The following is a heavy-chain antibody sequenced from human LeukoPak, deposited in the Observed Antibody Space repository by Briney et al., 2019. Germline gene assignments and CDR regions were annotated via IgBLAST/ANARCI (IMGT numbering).Heavy chain of an antibody. Sequence: GGSLRLSCAASGFTVSSNYMGWVRQAPGKGLEWVSVIYSGGSTYYADSVKGRFTISRDNSKNTLYLQMNSLRAEDTAVYYCARESVVVTRVNAFDIWGQGTMVTVSS. V-gene: IGHV3-53*01. J-gene: IGHJ3*02. CDR3: ARESVVVTRVNAFDI. CDR1: GFTVSSNY. CDR2: IYSGGST. D-gene: IGHD2-21*02.